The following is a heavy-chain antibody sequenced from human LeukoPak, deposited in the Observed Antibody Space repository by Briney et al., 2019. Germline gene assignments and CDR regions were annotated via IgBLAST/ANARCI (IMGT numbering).Heavy chain of an antibody. V-gene: IGHV3-23*01. CDR3: ARDFSSSWPFDY. J-gene: IGHJ4*02. Sequence: GGSLRLSCVASGFTFSSYAMSWVRQAPGKGLEWVSALSGSGGSSYFADSVKGRFTISRDNCKNTLYLQMNSLRAEDTAVYYCARDFSSSWPFDYWGQGTLVTVSS. CDR1: GFTFSSYA. CDR2: LSGSGGSS. D-gene: IGHD6-13*01.